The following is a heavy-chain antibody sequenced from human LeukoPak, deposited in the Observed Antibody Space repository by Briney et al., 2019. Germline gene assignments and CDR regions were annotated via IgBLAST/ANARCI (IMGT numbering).Heavy chain of an antibody. D-gene: IGHD3-10*01. V-gene: IGHV4-34*01. Sequence: SETLSLTCAVYGGSFSGYYWSWVRQPPGKGLEWIGEINHSGSTNYNPSLKSRVTISVDTSKNQFSLKLSSVTAADTAVYYCARRLSYYGSGSYYQYNWFDPWGQGTLVTVSS. CDR1: GGSFSGYY. CDR2: INHSGST. CDR3: ARRLSYYGSGSYYQYNWFDP. J-gene: IGHJ5*02.